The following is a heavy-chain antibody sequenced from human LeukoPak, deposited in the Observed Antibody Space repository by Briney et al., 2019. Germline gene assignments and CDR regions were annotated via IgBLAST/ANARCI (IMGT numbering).Heavy chain of an antibody. CDR3: ARDGEIIAAAGAGYFDY. D-gene: IGHD6-13*01. J-gene: IGHJ4*02. CDR1: GFPFSSYS. CDR2: ISSSGDYI. Sequence: GGSLRLSCAASGFPFSSYSMNWVRQAPGKGLEWVSSISSSGDYISYADSVTGRFTISRDNAKKSLYLQMNSLRAEDTAVYYCARDGEIIAAAGAGYFDYWGQGTLVTVSS. V-gene: IGHV3-21*01.